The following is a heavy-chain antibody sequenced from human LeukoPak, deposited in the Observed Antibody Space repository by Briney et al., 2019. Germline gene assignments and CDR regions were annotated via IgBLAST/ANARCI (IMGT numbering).Heavy chain of an antibody. J-gene: IGHJ4*02. D-gene: IGHD6-6*01. V-gene: IGHV4-59*01. CDR3: ARWGSIAVACFDY. CDR1: GGSISSYY. Sequence: KPSETLSLTCTVSGGSISSYYWSWIRQPPGKGLEWIGYIYYTGSTSYNPSLTSRVNISVDTSKNQFSLNLTSVTAADTAVYYCARWGSIAVACFDYWGQGTLVTVSS. CDR2: IYYTGST.